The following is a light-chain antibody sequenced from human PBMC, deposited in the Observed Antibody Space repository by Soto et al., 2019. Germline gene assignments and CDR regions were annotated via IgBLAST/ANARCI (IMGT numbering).Light chain of an antibody. V-gene: IGLV3-21*02. CDR3: QVWDSGSDHYV. J-gene: IGLJ1*01. Sequence: SSILTQPPSVSVAPGQTARITCGGNNIGSKIVHWYQQKPGQAPVVVVYDDNDRPSGIPQRFSGSNSGNTATLTISRVEAGDEADYYCQVWDSGSDHYVFGTGTKVTVL. CDR1: NIGSKI. CDR2: DDN.